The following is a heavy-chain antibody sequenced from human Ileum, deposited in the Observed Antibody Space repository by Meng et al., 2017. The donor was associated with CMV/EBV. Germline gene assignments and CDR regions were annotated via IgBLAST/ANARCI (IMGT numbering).Heavy chain of an antibody. D-gene: IGHD2-15*01. Sequence: FNRTNAWINWVRQAPGKGLEWVGRIKSKADGVTTDYIAPVRGRFFISRDDSKNRLHLQMNSLKTEDTGVYYCITAFAVVPPNFWYFDLWGRGTLVTVSS. CDR3: ITAFAVVPPNFWYFDL. J-gene: IGHJ2*01. V-gene: IGHV3-15*01. CDR2: IKSKADGVTT. CDR1: FNRTNAW.